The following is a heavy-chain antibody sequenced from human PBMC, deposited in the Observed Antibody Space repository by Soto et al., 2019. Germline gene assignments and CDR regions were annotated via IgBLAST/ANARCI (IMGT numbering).Heavy chain of an antibody. CDR2: ITGSGGRT. D-gene: IGHD5-18*01. CDR1: GFMFSSYA. J-gene: IGHJ4*02. V-gene: IGHV3-23*01. CDR3: AKSGYSYGYVGYVDLVGDYFDY. Sequence: GALRLSCAASGFMFSSYAMSWVRQAPGKGLEWVSAITGSGGRTSYADSVKGRFTISRDNSRNTLYLQMNSLRAEDTAVYYCAKSGYSYGYVGYVDLVGDYFDYWGQGTLVTVSS.